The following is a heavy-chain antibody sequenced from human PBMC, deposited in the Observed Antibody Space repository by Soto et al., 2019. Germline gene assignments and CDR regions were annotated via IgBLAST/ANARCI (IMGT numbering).Heavy chain of an antibody. V-gene: IGHV1-18*04. J-gene: IGHJ5*02. CDR1: GYTFTSYG. CDR3: AIENIAEAPERFDT. Sequence: ASVKVSCHSSGYTFTSYGISWVRQAPGQGLEWMGWISAYNGNTNYAQKLQGRVTMTTDTSTSTAYMELRSLRSDDTAVYYCAIENIAEAPERFDTWGKGTLATV. D-gene: IGHD6-13*01. CDR2: ISAYNGNT.